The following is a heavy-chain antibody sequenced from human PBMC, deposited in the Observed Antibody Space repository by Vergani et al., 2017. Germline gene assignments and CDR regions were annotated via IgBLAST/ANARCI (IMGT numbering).Heavy chain of an antibody. CDR1: GYTFTSYG. D-gene: IGHD2-2*01. J-gene: IGHJ6*03. CDR2: ISAYNGNT. V-gene: IGHV1-18*01. Sequence: QIQLVQSGAEVKKPGASVKVSCKASGYTFTSYGISWVRQAPGQGLEWMGWISAYNGNTNYAQKLQGRVTITADKSTSTAYMELSSLRSEDTAVYYCARDLPAGVGDYYYYMDVWGKGTTVTVSS. CDR3: ARDLPAGVGDYYYYMDV.